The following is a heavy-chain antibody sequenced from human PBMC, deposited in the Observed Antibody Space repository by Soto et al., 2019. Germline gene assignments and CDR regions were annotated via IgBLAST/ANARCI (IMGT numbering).Heavy chain of an antibody. J-gene: IGHJ5*02. CDR1: GGSISSYY. V-gene: IGHV4-59*01. CDR3: ARDLPDYYDSSGYIRGFDP. D-gene: IGHD3-22*01. CDR2: IYYSGST. Sequence: SETLSLTCTVSGGSISSYYWSWIRQPPGKGLEWIGYIYYSGSTSYNPSLKSRVTISVDTSKNQFSLKLSSVTAADTAVYYCARDLPDYYDSSGYIRGFDPWGQGTLVTVSS.